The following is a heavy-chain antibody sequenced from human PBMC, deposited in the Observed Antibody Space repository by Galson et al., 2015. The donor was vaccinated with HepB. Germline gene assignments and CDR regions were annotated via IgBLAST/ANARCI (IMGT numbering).Heavy chain of an antibody. D-gene: IGHD3-22*01. V-gene: IGHV3-30*04. CDR3: AREPSGVITHNDAFDI. CDR1: GFTFSSYA. Sequence: SLRLSCAASGFTFSSYAMHWVRQAPGKGLEWVAVISYDGSNKYYADSVKGRFTISRDNSKNTLYLQMNSLRAEDTAVYYCAREPSGVITHNDAFDIWGQGTMVTVSS. CDR2: ISYDGSNK. J-gene: IGHJ3*02.